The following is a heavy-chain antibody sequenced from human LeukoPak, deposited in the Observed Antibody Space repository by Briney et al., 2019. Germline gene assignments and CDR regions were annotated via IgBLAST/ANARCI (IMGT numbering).Heavy chain of an antibody. CDR1: GYSISSGYY. CDR3: ARVFLYYYYYMDV. D-gene: IGHD3-3*01. CDR2: VFHSGST. J-gene: IGHJ6*03. V-gene: IGHV4-38-2*02. Sequence: SETLSLTCSVTGYSISSGYYWGWIRQPPGKGLEWIGSVFHSGSTHYNPSLKSRATISGDTSKNQFSLKLNSVSDADTAVYYCARVFLYYYYYMDVWGKGTSVTVSS.